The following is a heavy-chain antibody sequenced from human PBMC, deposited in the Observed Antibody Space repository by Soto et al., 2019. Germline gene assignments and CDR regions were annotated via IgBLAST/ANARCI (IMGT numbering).Heavy chain of an antibody. J-gene: IGHJ3*02. V-gene: IGHV3-30*03. CDR2: MSYDGSHE. CDR3: ARHGDYYASSGYDMGRDAFDN. CDR1: GFTFSSYG. Sequence: XVSLRLSCLASGFTFSSYGMHWVRQAPGKGLDWVAVMSYDGSHEYYADSVKGRFTISRDNSMITLYLQMNGLGAEDTAVYYCARHGDYYASSGYDMGRDAFDNWGPGAMVTVSS. D-gene: IGHD3-22*01.